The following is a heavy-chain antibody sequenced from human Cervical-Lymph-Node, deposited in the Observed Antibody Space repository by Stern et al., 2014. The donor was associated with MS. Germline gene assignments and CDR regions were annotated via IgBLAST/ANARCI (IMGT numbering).Heavy chain of an antibody. CDR1: GGSITNYY. CDR3: ARATDL. CDR2: IYYSGTT. Sequence: VQLLESGPGLVKPSETLSLTCTVSGGSITNYYWSWIRQPPGKGLEWIGYIYYSGTTNYNASLKGRVAISIDTSKTQFSLRLSSVTAADTAVYYCARATDLWGQGTLVTVSS. J-gene: IGHJ5*02. V-gene: IGHV4-59*01.